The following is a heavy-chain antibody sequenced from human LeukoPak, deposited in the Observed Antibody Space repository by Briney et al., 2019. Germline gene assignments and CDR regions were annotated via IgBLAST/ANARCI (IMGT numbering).Heavy chain of an antibody. CDR2: INPNSGGT. D-gene: IGHD3-22*01. Sequence: ASVKVSCKASGYTFTGYYMHWVRQAPGQGLEWMGWINPNSGGTNYAQRFQGRVTMTRDTSISTAYMELSRLRSDDTAVYYCARVKNYYDSSGYLYYFDYWGQGTLVTVSS. J-gene: IGHJ4*02. V-gene: IGHV1-2*02. CDR1: GYTFTGYY. CDR3: ARVKNYYDSSGYLYYFDY.